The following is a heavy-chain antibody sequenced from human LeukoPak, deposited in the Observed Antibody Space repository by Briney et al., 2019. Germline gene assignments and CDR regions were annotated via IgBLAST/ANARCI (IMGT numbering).Heavy chain of an antibody. CDR2: INGGGRTI. Sequence: GGSLRLSCAASGFTFRSYSMNWVRQAPGKGLEWVAYINGGGRTIFYGDSVKGRFTISRDNAKNSLYLQMNSLRAEDTAVYYCAKGYCTSTSCYPHYYYMDVWGKGTTVTVSS. CDR1: GFTFRSYS. J-gene: IGHJ6*03. D-gene: IGHD2-2*01. CDR3: AKGYCTSTSCYPHYYYMDV. V-gene: IGHV3-48*04.